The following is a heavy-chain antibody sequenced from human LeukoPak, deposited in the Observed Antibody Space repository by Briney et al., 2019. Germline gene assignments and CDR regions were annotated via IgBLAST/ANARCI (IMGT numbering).Heavy chain of an antibody. D-gene: IGHD6-19*01. J-gene: IGHJ5*02. CDR1: GFTFSSYA. V-gene: IGHV3-23*01. Sequence: GGSLRLSCAAPGFTFSSYAMSWVRQAPGKGLEWVSAISGSGGSTYYADSVKGRFTISRDNSKNTLYLQMNSLRAEDTAVYYCAKGGSGWYLNWFDPWGQGTLVTVSS. CDR2: ISGSGGST. CDR3: AKGGSGWYLNWFDP.